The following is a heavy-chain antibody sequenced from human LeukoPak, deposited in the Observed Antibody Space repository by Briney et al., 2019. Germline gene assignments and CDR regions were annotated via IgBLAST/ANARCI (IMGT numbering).Heavy chain of an antibody. CDR2: IYTSGST. J-gene: IGHJ3*01. D-gene: IGHD6-13*01. CDR3: ARRHGAAAGDAFDV. Sequence: SETLSLTCTVSGGSLNNYYWSWIRQPAGKGLEWIGRIYTSGSTNYNPSLKSRVIMSVDTSKNQFSLKLSSVTAADTAMYYCARRHGAAAGDAFDVWGQGTVVTVSS. CDR1: GGSLNNYY. V-gene: IGHV4-4*07.